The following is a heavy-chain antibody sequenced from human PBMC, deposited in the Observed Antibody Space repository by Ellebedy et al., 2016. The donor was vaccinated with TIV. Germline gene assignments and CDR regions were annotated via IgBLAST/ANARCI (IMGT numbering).Heavy chain of an antibody. CDR2: IYHTGST. CDR3: ARGTYSSGWYVGTYYFDY. V-gene: IGHV4-4*02. Sequence: SETLSLTCGVSGGSIRSSTWWSWVRQPPGKGLEWSGEIYHTGSTNYNPSLKGRVTISVDKSKNQFSLKLSYVTAADTAVYYCARGTYSSGWYVGTYYFDYWGQGTLVTVSS. CDR1: GGSIRSSTW. J-gene: IGHJ4*02. D-gene: IGHD6-19*01.